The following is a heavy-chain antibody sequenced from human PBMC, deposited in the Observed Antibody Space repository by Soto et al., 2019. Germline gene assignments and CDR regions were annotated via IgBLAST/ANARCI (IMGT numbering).Heavy chain of an antibody. CDR2: INHSGST. CDR3: ARMLRYFGHRRGHLDY. V-gene: IGHV4-34*01. CDR1: GGSFSGYY. Sequence: SETLSLTCAVYGGSFSGYYWSWIRQPPGKGLEWIGEINHSGSTNYNPSLKSRVTISVDTSKNQFSLKLSPVTAADTAVYYRARMLRYFGHRRGHLDYWGQGTLVTVSS. J-gene: IGHJ4*02. D-gene: IGHD3-9*01.